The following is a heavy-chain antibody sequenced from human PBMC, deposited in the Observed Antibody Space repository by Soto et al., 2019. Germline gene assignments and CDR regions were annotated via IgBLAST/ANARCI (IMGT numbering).Heavy chain of an antibody. J-gene: IGHJ6*02. D-gene: IGHD6-13*01. Sequence: EVQLVESGGGLVKPGGSLRLSCAASGFTFSSYSMNWVRQAPGKGLEWVSSISSSSSYIYYADSVKGRFTISRDNAKNSLYLQMNSLRAEDTAVYYCATVVDPKAGTDYYGMDVWGQGTTVTVSS. V-gene: IGHV3-21*01. CDR3: ATVVDPKAGTDYYGMDV. CDR1: GFTFSSYS. CDR2: ISSSSSYI.